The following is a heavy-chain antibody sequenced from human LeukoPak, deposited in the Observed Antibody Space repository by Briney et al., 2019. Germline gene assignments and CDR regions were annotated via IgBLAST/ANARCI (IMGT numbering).Heavy chain of an antibody. Sequence: ASVKVSCKASGYTFTGYYMHWVRQAPGQGLQWMGWINPNSGGTNYAQKFQGRVTMTRDTSISTAYMELSRLRSDDTAVYYCARADSVAAAGTEKASYYFDYWGQGTLVTVSS. J-gene: IGHJ4*02. CDR1: GYTFTGYY. V-gene: IGHV1-2*02. CDR3: ARADSVAAAGTEKASYYFDY. CDR2: INPNSGGT. D-gene: IGHD6-13*01.